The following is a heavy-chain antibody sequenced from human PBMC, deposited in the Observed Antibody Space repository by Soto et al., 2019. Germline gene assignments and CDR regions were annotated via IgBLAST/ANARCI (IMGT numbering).Heavy chain of an antibody. CDR2: ISYDGSNK. J-gene: IGHJ4*02. Sequence: GGSLRLSCAASGFTFSSYGMHWVRQAPGKGLEWVAVISYDGSNKYYADSVKGRFTISRDNSKNTLYLQMNSLRAEDTAVYYCSKDLSAYCGGDCYSDYWGQGTLVTVSS. CDR1: GFTFSSYG. V-gene: IGHV3-30*18. CDR3: SKDLSAYCGGDCYSDY. D-gene: IGHD2-21*02.